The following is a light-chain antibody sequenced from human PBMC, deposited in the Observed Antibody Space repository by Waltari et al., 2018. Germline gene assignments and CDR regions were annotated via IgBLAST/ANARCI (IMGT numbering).Light chain of an antibody. J-gene: IGKJ1*01. CDR1: QTVSSTY. V-gene: IGKV3-20*01. Sequence: EIVLTQSPGHLSLSPGEGATLSCRASQTVSSTYLAWYQQKPGQAPRLLIYSTSTRATGIPDKFSGSGSGTDFTLTISRLEPEDFAVYYCQLYDGSRTFGQGTKVEIK. CDR3: QLYDGSRT. CDR2: STS.